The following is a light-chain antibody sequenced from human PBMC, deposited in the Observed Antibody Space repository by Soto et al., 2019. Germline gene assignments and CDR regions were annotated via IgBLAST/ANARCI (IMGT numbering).Light chain of an antibody. CDR1: QSITNW. V-gene: IGKV1-5*01. J-gene: IGKJ3*01. CDR2: DAS. CDR3: QQYNSYSPLT. Sequence: DIQMAQSPSTLSASLGDRVTITFRSSQSITNWLAWYQQKPGKAPKLLVYDASSLERGVPSRFSGSGSGTEFTLTISSLQPDDFATYYCQQYNSYSPLTFGPGTKVDIK.